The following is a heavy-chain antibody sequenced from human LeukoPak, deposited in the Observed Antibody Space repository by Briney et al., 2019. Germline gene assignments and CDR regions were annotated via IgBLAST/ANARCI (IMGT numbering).Heavy chain of an antibody. J-gene: IGHJ4*02. Sequence: PGGSLQISCQGSGYSFTSYWIGWVRPLPGKGLEWMGIIYPGDSDTRYSPSFQGQVTISADKSISTAYLQWSSLKASDTAMYYCASMCTSCSNFDYWGQGTLVTVSS. CDR1: GYSFTSYW. CDR3: ASMCTSCSNFDY. D-gene: IGHD2-2*01. V-gene: IGHV5-51*01. CDR2: IYPGDSDT.